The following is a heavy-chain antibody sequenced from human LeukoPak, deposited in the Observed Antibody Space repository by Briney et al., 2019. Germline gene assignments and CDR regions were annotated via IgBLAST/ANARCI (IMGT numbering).Heavy chain of an antibody. D-gene: IGHD3-22*01. CDR3: ASTANYDSSGYYYVPHAFDI. J-gene: IGHJ3*02. CDR2: ISAYNGNT. V-gene: IGHV1-18*04. Sequence: ASVKVSCKASGYTFTGYYMHWVRQAPGQGLELMGWISAYNGNTNYAQKLQGRVTMTTDTSTSTAYMDLRSLRSDDTAVYYCASTANYDSSGYYYVPHAFDIWGQGTMVTVSS. CDR1: GYTFTGYY.